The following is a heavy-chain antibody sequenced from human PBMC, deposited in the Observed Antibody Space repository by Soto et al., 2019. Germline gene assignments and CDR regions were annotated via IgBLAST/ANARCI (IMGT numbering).Heavy chain of an antibody. J-gene: IGHJ4*02. V-gene: IGHV3-7*01. Sequence: LRLSCAAPGLTFSSYWMSWVRQAPGKGLEWVANIKQDGSEKYYVDSVKGRFTISRDNAKNSLYLQMNSLRAEDTAVYYCARRLGPFDYWGQGTLVTVSS. CDR1: GLTFSSYW. D-gene: IGHD6-19*01. CDR3: ARRLGPFDY. CDR2: IKQDGSEK.